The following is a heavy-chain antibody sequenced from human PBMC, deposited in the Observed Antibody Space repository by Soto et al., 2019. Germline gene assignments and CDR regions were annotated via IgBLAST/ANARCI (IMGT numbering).Heavy chain of an antibody. D-gene: IGHD4-17*01. CDR1: GYSFTTSG. V-gene: IGHV1-18*01. CDR2: ISTYNGNT. Sequence: QAQLVQSGAEVKDPGPSVKVSCKASGYSFTTSGITWVRQAPGQGLEWMGWISTYNGNTNYAQKLQDRVTLTTDTSTSTAYMELRRLRSDDTAVYYCARRLYGDYDYWGQGTLVTVSS. CDR3: ARRLYGDYDY. J-gene: IGHJ4*02.